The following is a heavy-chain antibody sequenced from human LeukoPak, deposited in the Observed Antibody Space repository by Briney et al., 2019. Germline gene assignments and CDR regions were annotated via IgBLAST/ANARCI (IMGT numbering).Heavy chain of an antibody. CDR2: IIPIFGTA. CDR3: ARETADYYYYMDV. J-gene: IGHJ6*03. Sequence: ASAKVSCKASGGTFSSYAISWVRQAPGQGLEWMGGIIPIFGTANYAQKFQGRVTITTDESTSTAYMELSSLRSEDTAVYYCARETADYYYYMDVWGKGTTVTVSS. CDR1: GGTFSSYA. V-gene: IGHV1-69*05. D-gene: IGHD1-14*01.